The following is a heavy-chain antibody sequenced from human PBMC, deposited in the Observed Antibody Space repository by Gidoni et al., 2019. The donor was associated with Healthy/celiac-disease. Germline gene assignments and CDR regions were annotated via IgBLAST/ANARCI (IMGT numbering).Heavy chain of an antibody. J-gene: IGHJ3*02. CDR3: VKGTGRGTTDAFDI. CDR1: GFTFSSYA. D-gene: IGHD1-7*01. V-gene: IGHV3-64D*06. CDR2: ISSNGGST. Sequence: EVQLVESGGGLVQPGVSLRLSCSASGFTFSSYAMHWVRQAPGKGLEYVAAISSNGGSTYYADSVKGRFTISRDNSKNTLYLQMSSLRAEDTAVYYCVKGTGRGTTDAFDIWGQGTMVTVSS.